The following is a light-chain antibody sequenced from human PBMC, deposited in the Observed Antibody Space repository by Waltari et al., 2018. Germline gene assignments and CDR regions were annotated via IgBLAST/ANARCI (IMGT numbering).Light chain of an antibody. Sequence: DVVMTQSPLTLSVTLGQPASISCKSSQGLVFGDGNTYLNWFQQKPGQSPRRLIYTVSNRDFRVPDRFSGSGSGTDFTLRISRVEADDVGFYYCMQGTHWPHTFGQGTRLEI. J-gene: IGKJ2*01. V-gene: IGKV2-30*01. CDR1: QGLVFGDGNTY. CDR3: MQGTHWPHT. CDR2: TVS.